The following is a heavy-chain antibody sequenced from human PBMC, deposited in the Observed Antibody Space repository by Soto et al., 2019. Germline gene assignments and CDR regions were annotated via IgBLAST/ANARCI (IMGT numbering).Heavy chain of an antibody. Sequence: ASETLSLTCAVSGASISTNNWWSWVRQPPGKGLEWIGEVYHSGSTNCNPSLKGRVTISIDKSKNQFSLRLTSMTAADTAVYYCAVPGAGDFDYWSQGTLVTVSS. J-gene: IGHJ4*02. CDR3: AVPGAGDFDY. D-gene: IGHD6-13*01. CDR1: GASISTNNW. V-gene: IGHV4-4*02. CDR2: VYHSGST.